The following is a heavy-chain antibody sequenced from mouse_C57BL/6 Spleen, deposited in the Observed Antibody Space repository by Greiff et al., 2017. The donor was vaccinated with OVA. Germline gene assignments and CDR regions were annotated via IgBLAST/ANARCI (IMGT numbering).Heavy chain of an antibody. CDR1: GYTFTDYN. CDR3: ARGRVTTGYFDY. Sequence: VQLKESGPELVKPGASVKMSCKASGYTFTDYNMHWVKQSHGKSLEWIGYINPNNGGTSYNQKFKGKATLTVNKSSSTAYMELRSLTSEDSAVYYCARGRVTTGYFDYWGQGTTLTVSS. D-gene: IGHD2-2*01. CDR2: INPNNGGT. V-gene: IGHV1-22*01. J-gene: IGHJ2*01.